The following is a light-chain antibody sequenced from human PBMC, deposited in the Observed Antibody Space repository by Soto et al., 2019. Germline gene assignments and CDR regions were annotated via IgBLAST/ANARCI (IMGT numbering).Light chain of an antibody. CDR3: QSYDSSLSGWL. V-gene: IGLV1-40*01. CDR1: SSNIGAGFD. CDR2: GNT. J-gene: IGLJ3*02. Sequence: QSVLTQPPSVSGAPGQRVTMSCAGSSSNIGAGFDVQWYQQVPGTAPRLLIFGNTNRPSGVPDRFSGSKSGTSASLAISGLQTEDEADYYCQSYDSSLSGWLFGGGTKLTVL.